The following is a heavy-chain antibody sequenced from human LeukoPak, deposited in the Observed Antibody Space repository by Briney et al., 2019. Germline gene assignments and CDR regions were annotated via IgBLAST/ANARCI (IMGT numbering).Heavy chain of an antibody. D-gene: IGHD1-20*01. CDR3: ARALRARITGTTASVYGMDV. J-gene: IGHJ6*02. CDR2: IYYSGTT. Sequence: TSETLSLTCTVSGGSISSYYWSWIRQPPGKGLEWIGYIYYSGTTNYNPSLKSRVTISVDTSKNQSSLKLSSVTAADTAVYYCARALRARITGTTASVYGMDVWGQGTTVTVSS. CDR1: GGSISSYY. V-gene: IGHV4-59*01.